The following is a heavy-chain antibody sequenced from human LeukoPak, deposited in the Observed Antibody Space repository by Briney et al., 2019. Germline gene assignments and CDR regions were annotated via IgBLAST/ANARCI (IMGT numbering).Heavy chain of an antibody. CDR3: GRDLLGDRDGFFDS. CDR1: GFTFSNRW. V-gene: IGHV3-74*01. CDR2: INSGGSST. D-gene: IGHD5-24*01. Sequence: GGSLRLSCAASGFTFSNRWMHWVRQVPGKGLVWVARINSGGSSTSYGGPVEGRFTISRDNAKNTLYLQMNSLRAEDTAVYYCGRDLLGDRDGFFDSWGPGTLVTVSS. J-gene: IGHJ4*02.